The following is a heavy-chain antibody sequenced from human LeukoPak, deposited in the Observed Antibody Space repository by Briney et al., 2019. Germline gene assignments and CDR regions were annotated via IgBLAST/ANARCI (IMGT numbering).Heavy chain of an antibody. J-gene: IGHJ4*02. Sequence: SETLSLTCTVSGGSINSASYYWSWIRQPAGKGLEWIGHISTSGSTNYNPSLKSRVTISVDTSKNQFSLKLSSVTAADTAVYYCARGPYALYYFDYWGQGTLVTVSS. CDR3: ARGPYALYYFDY. CDR2: ISTSGST. D-gene: IGHD4-17*01. CDR1: GGSINSASYY. V-gene: IGHV4-61*09.